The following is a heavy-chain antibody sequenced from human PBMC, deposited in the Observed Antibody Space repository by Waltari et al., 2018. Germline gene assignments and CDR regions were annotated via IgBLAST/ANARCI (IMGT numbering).Heavy chain of an antibody. D-gene: IGHD3-16*01. CDR2: SNHSGST. Sequence: QVQLQQWGAGLLKPSETLSLTCAVYGGSFSGYYWSWIRQPPGKGLEWIGESNHSGSTNYNPSLKSRVTISVDTSKNQFSLKLSSVTAADTAVYYCARGGGKSAQRYYYYYMDVWGKGTTVIVSS. CDR3: ARGGGKSAQRYYYYYMDV. CDR1: GGSFSGYY. J-gene: IGHJ6*03. V-gene: IGHV4-34*01.